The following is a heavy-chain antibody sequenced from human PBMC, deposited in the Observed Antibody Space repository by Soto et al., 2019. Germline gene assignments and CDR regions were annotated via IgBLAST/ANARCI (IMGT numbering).Heavy chain of an antibody. CDR1: GGSISSYY. V-gene: IGHV4-59*08. J-gene: IGHJ6*02. CDR2: IYYSGST. CDR3: ARHFPDYYGSGNYYGMDV. Sequence: SETLSLTCTVSGGSISSYYWSWIRQPPGKGLEWIGYIYYSGSTNYNPSLKSRVTISVDTSKNQFSLKLSSVTAADTAVYYCARHFPDYYGSGNYYGMDVWGQGTTVTVSS. D-gene: IGHD3-10*01.